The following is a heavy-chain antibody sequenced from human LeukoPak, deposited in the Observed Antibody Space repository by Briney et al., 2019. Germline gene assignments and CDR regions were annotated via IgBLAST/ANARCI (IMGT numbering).Heavy chain of an antibody. V-gene: IGHV3-21*01. CDR1: GFTLSSYS. CDR2: ISSSSSYI. CDR3: AREAESRGAFDI. Sequence: GGSLRLSCAASGFTLSSYSMNWVRQAPGKGLEWVSSISSSSSYIYYADSVKGRFTISRDNAKNSLYLQMNSLRAEDTAVYYCAREAESRGAFDIWGQGTMVTVSS. J-gene: IGHJ3*02. D-gene: IGHD5-24*01.